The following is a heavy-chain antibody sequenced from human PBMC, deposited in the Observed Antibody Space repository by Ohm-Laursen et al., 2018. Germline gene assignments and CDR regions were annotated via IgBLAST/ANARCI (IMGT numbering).Heavy chain of an antibody. D-gene: IGHD5-18*01. CDR2: IYYSGST. Sequence: SDTLSLTCTVSGGSISSYYWSWIRQPPGKGLEWIGYIYYSGSTNYNPSLKSRVTISVDTSKNQFSLKLSSVTAADTAVYYCARADTAMVLYWGQGTLVTVSS. CDR3: ARADTAMVLY. J-gene: IGHJ4*02. CDR1: GGSISSYY. V-gene: IGHV4-59*07.